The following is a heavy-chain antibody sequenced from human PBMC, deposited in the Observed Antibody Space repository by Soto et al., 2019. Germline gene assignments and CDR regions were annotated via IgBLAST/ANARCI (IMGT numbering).Heavy chain of an antibody. V-gene: IGHV1-18*01. CDR1: GYTFTSYG. J-gene: IGHJ5*02. D-gene: IGHD6-13*01. CDR3: ARIGGHSSWYYLGP. Sequence: EXSVKVSCNASGYTFTSYGISLVRHTPGQGLEWMGWISAYNGNTNYAQKLQGRVTMTTDTSTSTAYMELRSLRSDDTAVYYCARIGGHSSWYYLGPWGQGTLVTVSS. CDR2: ISAYNGNT.